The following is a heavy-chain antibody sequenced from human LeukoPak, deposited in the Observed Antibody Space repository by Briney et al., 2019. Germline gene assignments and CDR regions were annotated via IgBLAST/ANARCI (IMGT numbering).Heavy chain of an antibody. V-gene: IGHV3-23*01. J-gene: IGHJ4*02. CDR2: ITTSDGNT. D-gene: IGHD1-26*01. CDR1: GFTFSSYT. CDR3: AREVVGATSGDY. Sequence: PGGSLRLSCAASGFTFSSYTMSWVRQAPGKGLEWVSTITTSDGNTYYADSVKGRFTVSRDNSKNSLYLQMNSLRAEDTAVYYCAREVVGATSGDYWGQGTLVTVSS.